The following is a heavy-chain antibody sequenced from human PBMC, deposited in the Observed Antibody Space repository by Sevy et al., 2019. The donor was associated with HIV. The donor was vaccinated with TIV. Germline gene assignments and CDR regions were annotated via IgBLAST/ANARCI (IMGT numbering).Heavy chain of an antibody. V-gene: IGHV4-59*01. CDR1: GGSISTYY. J-gene: IGHJ5*02. CDR2: IYYTGST. D-gene: IGHD5-12*01. Sequence: SETLSLTCTVSGGSISTYYWNWIRQPPGKGLEYIGYIYYTGSTNYNPSLKSRVTISVDTSKNQFCLNLRSVTAVDTAVYYCARAPPVRSGDDSLNWFDPWGQGTLVTVSS. CDR3: ARAPPVRSGDDSLNWFDP.